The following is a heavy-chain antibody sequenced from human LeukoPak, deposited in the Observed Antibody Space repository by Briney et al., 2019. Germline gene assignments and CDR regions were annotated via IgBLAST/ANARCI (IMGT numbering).Heavy chain of an antibody. CDR3: AKEQAVVTPSGAFDI. CDR1: GFTFSSYW. D-gene: IGHD4-23*01. Sequence: GGSLRLSCAASGFTFSSYWMSWVRQAPGKGLEWVANIKQDGSEKYYVDSVKGRFTISRDNAKNSLYLQMNSLRAEDTALYYCAKEQAVVTPSGAFDIWGQGTMVTVSS. CDR2: IKQDGSEK. V-gene: IGHV3-7*01. J-gene: IGHJ3*02.